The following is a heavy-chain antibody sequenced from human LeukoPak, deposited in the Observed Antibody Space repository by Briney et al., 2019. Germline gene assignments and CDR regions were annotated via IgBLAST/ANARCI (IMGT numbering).Heavy chain of an antibody. CDR2: ISTIISYI. CDR3: ARDPYYYDSSGYIGGPFDY. CDR1: GFTFSIYS. J-gene: IGHJ4*02. Sequence: RGSLRLSCAVSGFTFSIYSMNWVRQAPGKGLEWVSSISTIISYIYYTDSVKGRFTISRDNAKTSLYLQMKRMRVKDTDVYYCARDPYYYDSSGYIGGPFDYWGQGTLVTVSS. D-gene: IGHD3-22*01. V-gene: IGHV3-21*01.